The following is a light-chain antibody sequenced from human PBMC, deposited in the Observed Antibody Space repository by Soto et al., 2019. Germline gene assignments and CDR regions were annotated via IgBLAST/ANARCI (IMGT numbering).Light chain of an antibody. Sequence: EIVMTQSPATLSVSPGERATLSCRASQSVSSNLAWYQQKPGQAPRLLIYGASTRATGIPARFSGSGYWTEVIPNTSSRQSEDFAVFYCWQYNNWPPWTFGQGTKVEIK. V-gene: IGKV3-15*01. CDR1: QSVSSN. CDR3: WQYNNWPPWT. CDR2: GAS. J-gene: IGKJ1*01.